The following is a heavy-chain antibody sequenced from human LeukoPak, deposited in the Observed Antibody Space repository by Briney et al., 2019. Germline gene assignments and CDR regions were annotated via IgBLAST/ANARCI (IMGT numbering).Heavy chain of an antibody. J-gene: IGHJ5*02. V-gene: IGHV4-59*08. CDR3: ARRMYYYDSSGYGGYWLDP. CDR1: GGSISSYY. Sequence: PSETLSLTCTVSGGSISSYYWSWIRQPPRKGLEWIGYIYYSGSTNYNPSLKSRVTISVDTSKNQFSLKLSSVTAADTAVYYCARRMYYYDSSGYGGYWLDPWGQGTLVTVSS. D-gene: IGHD3-22*01. CDR2: IYYSGST.